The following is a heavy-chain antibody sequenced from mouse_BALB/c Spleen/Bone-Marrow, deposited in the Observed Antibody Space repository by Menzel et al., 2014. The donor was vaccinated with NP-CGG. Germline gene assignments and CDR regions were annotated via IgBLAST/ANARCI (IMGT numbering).Heavy chain of an antibody. Sequence: VQVVESGPGLVAPSQSLSITCTVSGFSLTSFGVHWVRQPPGKGLEWLGVIWAGGSTNYNSALMSRLGISKDNSQSQVFLKMNSLQTGDSAIYYCARAGSGFFDFWAQATTLIVSS. CDR2: IWAGGST. CDR3: ARAGSGFFDF. D-gene: IGHD3-1*01. CDR1: GFSLTSFG. J-gene: IGHJ2*01. V-gene: IGHV2-9*02.